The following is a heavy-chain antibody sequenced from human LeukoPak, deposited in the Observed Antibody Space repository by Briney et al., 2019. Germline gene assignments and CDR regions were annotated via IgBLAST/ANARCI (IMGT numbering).Heavy chain of an antibody. J-gene: IGHJ4*02. V-gene: IGHV3-23*01. CDR3: AKDVGKWESLHFFDY. CDR2: ISGSGAST. D-gene: IGHD1-26*01. CDR1: GFTFSTNA. Sequence: GGSLRLSCLTSGFTFSTNAMSWVRQGPGKGLEWISGISGSGASTYYADSVTGRFTISRDNSRNTLYLQMNSLRGDDTAVYYCAKDVGKWESLHFFDYWGQGTLVTVSS.